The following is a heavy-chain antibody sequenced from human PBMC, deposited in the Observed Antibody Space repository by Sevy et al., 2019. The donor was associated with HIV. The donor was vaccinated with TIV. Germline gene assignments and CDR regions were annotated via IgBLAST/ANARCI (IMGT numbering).Heavy chain of an antibody. CDR2: IYYRGST. CDR3: ARAYYYGSGSYELVAGHAFDI. V-gene: IGHV4-30-4*01. D-gene: IGHD3-10*01. J-gene: IGHJ3*02. CDR1: GGSISSGDYY. Sequence: SETLSLTCTVSGGSISSGDYYWSWIRQPPGKGLEWIGYIYYRGSTYYNPSLKSRVTISVDTSKNQFSLKLSSVTAADTAVYYCARAYYYGSGSYELVAGHAFDIWGQGTMVTVSS.